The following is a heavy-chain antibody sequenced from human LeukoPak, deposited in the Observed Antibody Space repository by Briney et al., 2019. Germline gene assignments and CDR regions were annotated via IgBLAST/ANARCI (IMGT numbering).Heavy chain of an antibody. CDR1: GFTFDDYA. CDR3: AKGAVVVAATPYFDY. Sequence: PGGSLRLPCAASGFTFDDYAMHWVRQPPGKGLEWVSLISWNGGSTDYGDSVKGRFTISRDNSKNSLYLQMNSLRPEDTALYYCAKGAVVVAATPYFDYWGQGTLVTVSS. J-gene: IGHJ4*02. D-gene: IGHD2-15*01. V-gene: IGHV3-43D*03. CDR2: ISWNGGST.